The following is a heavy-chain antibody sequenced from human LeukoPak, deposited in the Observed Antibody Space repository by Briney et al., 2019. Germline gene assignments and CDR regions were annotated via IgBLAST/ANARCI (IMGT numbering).Heavy chain of an antibody. V-gene: IGHV3-20*04. CDR2: ITGTGGSV. D-gene: IGHD3-22*01. Sequence: GGSLRISCAASGFTFADYGMSWVRQAPGKGLEWVSGITGTGGSVGYADAMKGRFTVSRANANNSLYLQMNSLRDEDTALYYCARDHVGSGYYYFDSWGQGTLVTVSS. CDR1: GFTFADYG. J-gene: IGHJ4*02. CDR3: ARDHVGSGYYYFDS.